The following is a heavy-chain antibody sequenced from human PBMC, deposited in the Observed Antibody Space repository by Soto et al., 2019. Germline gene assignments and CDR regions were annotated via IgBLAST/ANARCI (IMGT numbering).Heavy chain of an antibody. CDR2: IWYDGSNK. Sequence: QVQLVESGGGVVQPGRSLRLSCAASGFTFSSYGMHWVRQAPGKGLEWVAVIWYDGSNKYYADSVKGRFTISRDNSKNTLYLQMNSLRAEDTAGYYCARERGWESYFDYWGQGTLVTVSS. CDR3: ARERGWESYFDY. V-gene: IGHV3-33*01. D-gene: IGHD1-26*01. CDR1: GFTFSSYG. J-gene: IGHJ4*02.